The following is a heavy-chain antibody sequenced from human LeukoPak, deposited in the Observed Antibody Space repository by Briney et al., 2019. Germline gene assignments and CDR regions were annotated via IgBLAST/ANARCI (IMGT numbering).Heavy chain of an antibody. Sequence: SETLSLTCTVSGNSFGDYYWSWIRQPAGKGLEWIGRIYTSGSTTYNPSLKSRVTISVDTSKNQFSLKLSSVTAADTAVYYCARLQYSSSWYVEWYFDLWGRGTLVTVSS. CDR3: ARLQYSSSWYVEWYFDL. D-gene: IGHD6-13*01. J-gene: IGHJ2*01. CDR2: IYTSGST. V-gene: IGHV4-4*07. CDR1: GNSFGDYY.